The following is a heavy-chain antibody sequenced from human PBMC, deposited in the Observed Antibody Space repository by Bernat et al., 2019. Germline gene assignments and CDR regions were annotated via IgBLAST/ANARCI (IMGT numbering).Heavy chain of an antibody. CDR3: EKGVSAVAGDAFDI. Sequence: EVQLLDSGGGLVQPGGSLRLSCEASGFSFSHYAMSWVRQAPGKGLEWVSGIGASDGNTYYATSVEGRFTISRDNNKTTLYLQMNSLRAEDTAVYYGEKGVSAVAGDAFDIWGQGTMVTVSS. J-gene: IGHJ3*02. CDR1: GFSFSHYA. V-gene: IGHV3-23*01. CDR2: IGASDGNT. D-gene: IGHD6-19*01.